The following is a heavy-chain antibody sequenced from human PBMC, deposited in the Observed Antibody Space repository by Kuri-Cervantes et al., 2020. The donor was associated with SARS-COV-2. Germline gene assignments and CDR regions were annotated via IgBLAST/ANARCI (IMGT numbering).Heavy chain of an antibody. CDR1: GYTFSDDY. J-gene: IGHJ6*02. CDR3: ARNDYSNPRYYGMDV. D-gene: IGHD4-11*01. Sequence: ASVKVSCKASGYTFSDDYMHWVRQAPGQGLEWRGIINPRGGSTNYAQRFQGRVTMTRDTSTSTVKMELSSLRYEDTAVYSCARNDYSNPRYYGMDVWGQGTTVNVSS. V-gene: IGHV1-46*01. CDR2: INPRGGST.